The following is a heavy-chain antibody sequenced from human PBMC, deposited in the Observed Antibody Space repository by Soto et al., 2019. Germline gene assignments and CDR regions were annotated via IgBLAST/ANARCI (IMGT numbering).Heavy chain of an antibody. J-gene: IGHJ4*02. Sequence: PGGSLRLSCAASGFTFSNYGMHWVRQAPGKGLEWVAAIWYDGNNKYYADSVKGRFTIPRDNSNNTLYVQMTSLRAEDTAVYYCARGLHSLFDYWGLGTLVTVSS. CDR3: ARGLHSLFDY. V-gene: IGHV3-33*01. CDR1: GFTFSNYG. CDR2: IWYDGNNK. D-gene: IGHD2-21*01.